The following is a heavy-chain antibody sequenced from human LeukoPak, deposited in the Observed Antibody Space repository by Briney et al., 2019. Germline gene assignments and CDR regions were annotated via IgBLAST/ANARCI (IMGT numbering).Heavy chain of an antibody. CDR3: ARDLWSGYPDDY. V-gene: IGHV1-2*02. CDR1: GYTFTGYY. D-gene: IGHD3-3*01. CDR2: INPNSGGT. Sequence: PGASVKVSCKASGYTFTGYYMHWVRQAPGQGLEWMGTINPNSGGTNYAQKFQGRVTMTRDTSISTAYMELSRLRSDDTAVYYCARDLWSGYPDDYWGQGTLVTVSS. J-gene: IGHJ4*02.